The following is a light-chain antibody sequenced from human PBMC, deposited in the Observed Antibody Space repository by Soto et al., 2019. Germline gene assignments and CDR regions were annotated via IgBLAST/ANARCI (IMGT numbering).Light chain of an antibody. CDR1: SSDVGGYNY. CDR2: EVS. J-gene: IGLJ1*01. V-gene: IGLV2-14*01. CDR3: SSFTSRFTFV. Sequence: LTQPPSASGSPGQSVTISCTGTSSDVGGYNYVSWYRLHPGKAPKLMIYEVSNRPSGVSNRFSGSKSGNTASLTISGLQAEDEADYYCSSFTSRFTFVFGTGTKVTVL.